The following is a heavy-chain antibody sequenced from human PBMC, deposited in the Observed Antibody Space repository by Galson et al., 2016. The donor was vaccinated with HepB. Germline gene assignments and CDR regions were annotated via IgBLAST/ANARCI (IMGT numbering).Heavy chain of an antibody. D-gene: IGHD3-10*01. CDR2: IYYSGYT. CDR1: GASITSGGYY. V-gene: IGHV4-31*03. CDR3: AREPSLSVGGSGAFDI. Sequence: TLSLTCTVSGASITSGGYYWTWIRQHPGKGLEWIGYIYYSGYTYYSPSLKSRLTISLDTSKNQITLNLSSVTAADTAVDYCAREPSLSVGGSGAFDIWGQGTKVTVSS. J-gene: IGHJ3*02.